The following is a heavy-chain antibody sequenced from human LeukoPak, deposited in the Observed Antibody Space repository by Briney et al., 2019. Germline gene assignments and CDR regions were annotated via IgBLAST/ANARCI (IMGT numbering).Heavy chain of an antibody. CDR2: ISISSSYI. CDR1: GFTFSTYT. CDR3: ARETYFDY. V-gene: IGHV3-21*01. Sequence: GGSLRLSCAASGFTFSTYTMNWVRQAPGKGLEWVSFISISSSYIYYADSVKGRFTISRDNAKNSLYLQMNSLRAEDTAVYYCARETYFDYWGQGTLVTVSS. J-gene: IGHJ4*02.